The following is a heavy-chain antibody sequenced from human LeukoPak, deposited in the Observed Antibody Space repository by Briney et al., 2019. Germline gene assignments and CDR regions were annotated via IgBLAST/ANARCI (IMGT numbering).Heavy chain of an antibody. V-gene: IGHV4-31*03. CDR1: GGSISSGGYY. J-gene: IGHJ4*02. CDR3: ARGGDIVSGDY. Sequence: PSETLSLTCTVSGGSISSGGYYWSWIRQHPGKGLEWIGYIYYSGSTYYNPSLKSRVTISVDTSKNQFSLKLSSVTAADAAVYYCARGGDIVSGDYWGQGTLVTVSS. CDR2: IYYSGST. D-gene: IGHD5-12*01.